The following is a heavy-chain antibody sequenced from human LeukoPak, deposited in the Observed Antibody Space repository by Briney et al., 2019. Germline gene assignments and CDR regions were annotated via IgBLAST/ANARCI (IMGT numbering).Heavy chain of an antibody. J-gene: IGHJ4*02. CDR1: GGTFSSYA. Sequence: ASVKVSCKASGGTFSSYAISWVRQAPGQGLEWMGGIIPIFGTANCAQKFQGRVTITADESTSTAYMELSSLRSEDTAVYYCASSRYCSGGSCQTRGFDYWGQGTLVTVSS. CDR2: IIPIFGTA. V-gene: IGHV1-69*13. CDR3: ASSRYCSGGSCQTRGFDY. D-gene: IGHD2-15*01.